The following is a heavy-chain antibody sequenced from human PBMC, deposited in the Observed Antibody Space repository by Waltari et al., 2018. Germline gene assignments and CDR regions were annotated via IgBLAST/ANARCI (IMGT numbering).Heavy chain of an antibody. CDR3: ARDLLDYSNYSGFDP. J-gene: IGHJ5*02. CDR1: GGSISNHY. D-gene: IGHD4-4*01. V-gene: IGHV4-59*11. CDR2: IYYSGST. Sequence: QVQLQESGPGLVKPSETLSLTCTVSGGSISNHYWSWIRQPPGKGLEWIGYIYYSGSTNYNPSLKSRVTISVDTSKNQFSLKLSSVTAADTAVYYCARDLLDYSNYSGFDPWGQGTLVTVSS.